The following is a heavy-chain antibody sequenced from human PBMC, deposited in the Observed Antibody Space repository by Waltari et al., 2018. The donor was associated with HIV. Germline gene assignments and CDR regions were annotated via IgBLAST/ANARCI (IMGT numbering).Heavy chain of an antibody. CDR3: VRIHGGRGYIIDF. D-gene: IGHD3-22*01. V-gene: IGHV2-70*17. CDR1: GFSIRTRDMC. CDR2: IDWDDDK. J-gene: IGHJ4*02. Sequence: QVTLRESGPALVKPTQTLTLTCPVSGFSIRTRDMCVGWVRQPPGKALEWLARIDWDDDKFYSVSLKTRLTTSKDTSKNQVVLTVTNMDPVDSATYYCVRIHGGRGYIIDFWGQGTLVTVSS.